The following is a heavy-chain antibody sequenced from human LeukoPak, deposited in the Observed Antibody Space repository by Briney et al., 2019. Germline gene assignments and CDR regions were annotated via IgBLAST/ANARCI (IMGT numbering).Heavy chain of an antibody. D-gene: IGHD6-19*01. Sequence: GASVKVSCKVSGYTLTELSMHWVRQAPGKGLEWMGGFDPEDGETIYAQKFQGRVTMTEDTSTDTAYMELSSLRSEDTAVYYCARAPILPSSYSSGWGPFDYWGQGTLVTVSS. J-gene: IGHJ4*02. CDR2: FDPEDGET. V-gene: IGHV1-24*01. CDR1: GYTLTELS. CDR3: ARAPILPSSYSSGWGPFDY.